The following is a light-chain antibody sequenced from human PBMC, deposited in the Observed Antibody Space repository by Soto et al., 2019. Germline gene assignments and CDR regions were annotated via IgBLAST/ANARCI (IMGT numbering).Light chain of an antibody. CDR3: CSLTTSHTYV. V-gene: IGLV2-14*03. CDR2: HVT. Sequence: QSVLTQPASVSGSPGQSITISCTGTSSDIGHYDYVSWYQQHPGKAPKLMIYHVTYRPSGVTNRYSGSKSGNSASLTISGLQADDETDYYCCSLTTSHTYVFGRGTKVPVL. J-gene: IGLJ1*01. CDR1: SSDIGHYDY.